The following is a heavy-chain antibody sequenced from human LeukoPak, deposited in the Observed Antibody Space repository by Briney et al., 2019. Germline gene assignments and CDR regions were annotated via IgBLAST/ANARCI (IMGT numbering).Heavy chain of an antibody. J-gene: IGHJ6*03. CDR3: ARGDSSSWYPLNYYYYYYMDV. CDR2: ISAYNGNT. CDR1: GYTFTSYG. Sequence: ASVKVSCKASGYTFTSYGISWVRQAPGQGLEWMGWISAYNGNTNYAQKLQGRVTMTTDTSTSTAYMELRSLRSDDTAVYYCARGDSSSWYPLNYYYYYYMDVWGKGTTVTASS. D-gene: IGHD6-13*01. V-gene: IGHV1-18*01.